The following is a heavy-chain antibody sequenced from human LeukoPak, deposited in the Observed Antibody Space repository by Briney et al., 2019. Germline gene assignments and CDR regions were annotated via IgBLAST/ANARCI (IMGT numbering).Heavy chain of an antibody. D-gene: IGHD3-3*01. Sequence: SETLSLTCAVYGGSFSGYYWSWIRQPPGKGLEWIGEINHRGSTNYNPSLKSRVTISVDTSKNQFSLKLSSVTAADTAVYYCASWRGYYYYYMDVWGKGTTVTVSS. CDR2: INHRGST. V-gene: IGHV4-34*01. CDR1: GGSFSGYY. CDR3: ASWRGYYYYYMDV. J-gene: IGHJ6*03.